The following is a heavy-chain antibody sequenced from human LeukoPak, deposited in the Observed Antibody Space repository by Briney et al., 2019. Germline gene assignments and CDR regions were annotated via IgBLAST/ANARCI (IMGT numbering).Heavy chain of an antibody. CDR3: AGDFWSGYYFRD. CDR1: GGSISSGSYY. CDR2: IYTSGST. D-gene: IGHD3-3*01. J-gene: IGHJ4*02. Sequence: SETLSLTCTVSGGSISSGSYYWSWIRQPAGKGLEWIGRIYTSGSTNYNPSLKSRVTISVDTSKNQFSLKLSSVTAADTAVYYCAGDFWSGYYFRDWGQGTLVTVSS. V-gene: IGHV4-61*02.